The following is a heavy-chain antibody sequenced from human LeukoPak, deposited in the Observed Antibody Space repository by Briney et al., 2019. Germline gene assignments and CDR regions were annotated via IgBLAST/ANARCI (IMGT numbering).Heavy chain of an antibody. CDR1: GFTLSTYW. J-gene: IGHJ4*02. Sequence: GGSLRLSCAASGFTLSTYWMSWVRQAPGKGLEWVANIKQDGSEKYYVDSVKGRFTISRDNAKNSLYLQMNSLGVEDTAVYYCAKVAKYYYGSETYYFFDYWGQGTLVTASS. D-gene: IGHD3-10*01. V-gene: IGHV3-7*01. CDR2: IKQDGSEK. CDR3: AKVAKYYYGSETYYFFDY.